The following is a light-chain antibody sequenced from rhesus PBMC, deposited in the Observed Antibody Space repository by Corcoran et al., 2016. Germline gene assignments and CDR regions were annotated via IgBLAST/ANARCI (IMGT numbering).Light chain of an antibody. CDR3: QQHNSYPFT. J-gene: IGKJ3*01. V-gene: IGKV1-25*01. CDR1: QGISSY. Sequence: DIQMTQSPSSLSASVGDTVTITCRASQGISSYLAWSQQKPGKAPKLLIYKSFTLHSGVPSRFSGSGSGTDFTLTISSLQPEDFATYYCQQHNSYPFTFGPGTKLDIK. CDR2: KSF.